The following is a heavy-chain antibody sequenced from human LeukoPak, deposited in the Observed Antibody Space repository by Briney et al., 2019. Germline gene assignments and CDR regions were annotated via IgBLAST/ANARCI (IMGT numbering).Heavy chain of an antibody. J-gene: IGHJ4*02. V-gene: IGHV4-59*08. CDR1: GGSMNGHW. CDR2: IFYSGGT. CDR3: ARRNTADASIDF. D-gene: IGHD2/OR15-2a*01. Sequence: SETLSLTCTVSGGSMNGHWWSWIRQSPGKGLEWIGDIFYSGGTNNNSPLKSRLTMSLDTSKNQFSLKLSSVTAADTAMYYCARRNTADASIDFWGQGILVIASS.